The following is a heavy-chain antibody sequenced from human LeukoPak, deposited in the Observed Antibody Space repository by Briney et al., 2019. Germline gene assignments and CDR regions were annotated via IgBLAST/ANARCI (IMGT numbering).Heavy chain of an antibody. Sequence: SETLSLTCTVSGVSVSSGSYYWSWIRQPPGKGLEWIGYIYYSGSTNYNPSLKSRVTISVDTSKNQFSLKLSSVTAADTAVYYCARPLRYSYGHDAFDIWGQGTMVAVSS. CDR1: GVSVSSGSYY. D-gene: IGHD5-18*01. V-gene: IGHV4-61*01. CDR3: ARPLRYSYGHDAFDI. CDR2: IYYSGST. J-gene: IGHJ3*02.